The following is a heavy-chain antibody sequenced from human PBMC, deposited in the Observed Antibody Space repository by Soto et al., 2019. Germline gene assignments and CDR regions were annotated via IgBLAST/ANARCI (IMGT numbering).Heavy chain of an antibody. D-gene: IGHD5-18*01. V-gene: IGHV3-43D*04. CDR2: IDWDGGTT. CDR1: GFTFDDYA. CDR3: AKGGGYSYGLMNY. J-gene: IGHJ4*02. Sequence: GGSLRLSCAASGFTFDDYAMQWVRQAPGKGLEWVSLIDWDGGTTYYADSVKGRFTISRDNSKNSLYLQMNSLRPEDTAFYYCAKGGGYSYGLMNYWGQGTLVTVSS.